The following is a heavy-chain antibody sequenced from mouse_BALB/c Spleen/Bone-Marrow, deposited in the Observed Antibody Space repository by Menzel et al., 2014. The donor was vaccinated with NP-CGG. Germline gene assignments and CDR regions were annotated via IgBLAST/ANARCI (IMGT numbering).Heavy chain of an antibody. J-gene: IGHJ3*01. D-gene: IGHD4-1*01. Sequence: EVQLQQSGPELVKPGASVKVSCKASGYSFTDYNMYWVKQSPGKGLEWIGYIAPYNGDTSYNQKFKDKATLTVDKSSSTAFMHLNSLTSEDSAVYYCARRLTGTWFAYWGQGTLVTVSA. CDR3: ARRLTGTWFAY. CDR2: IAPYNGDT. CDR1: GYSFTDYN. V-gene: IGHV1S135*01.